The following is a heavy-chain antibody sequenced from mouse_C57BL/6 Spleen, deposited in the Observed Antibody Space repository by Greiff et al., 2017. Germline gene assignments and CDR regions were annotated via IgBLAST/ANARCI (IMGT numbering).Heavy chain of an antibody. CDR3: ARSSGITQYFDV. D-gene: IGHD2-4*01. V-gene: IGHV1-55*01. CDR2: IYPGSGST. CDR1: GYTFTSYW. Sequence: QVQLQQSGAELVKPGASVKMSCKASGYTFTSYWITWVKQRPGQGLEWIGDIYPGSGSTNYNEKFKSKATLTVDTSSSTAYMQLSSLTSEDSAVYYCARSSGITQYFDVWGTGTTVTVSS. J-gene: IGHJ1*03.